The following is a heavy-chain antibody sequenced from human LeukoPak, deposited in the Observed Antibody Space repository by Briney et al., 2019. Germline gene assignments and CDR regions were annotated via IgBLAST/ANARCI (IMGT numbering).Heavy chain of an antibody. CDR1: GFTVSSNY. Sequence: GGSLRLSCAASGFTVSSNYMSWVRQAPGRGLEWVAVISYDGSNKYYADSVKGRFTISRDNSKNTLYLQMNSLRAEDTAVYYCARDPIAYCGGDCYGGAFDIWGQGTMVTVSS. J-gene: IGHJ3*02. V-gene: IGHV3-30*03. D-gene: IGHD2-21*02. CDR2: ISYDGSNK. CDR3: ARDPIAYCGGDCYGGAFDI.